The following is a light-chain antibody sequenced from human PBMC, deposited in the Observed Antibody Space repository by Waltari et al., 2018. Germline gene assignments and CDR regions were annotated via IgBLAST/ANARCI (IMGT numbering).Light chain of an antibody. CDR3: AAWDDSLNGLYV. CDR1: TPNTGSTT. CDR2: SSN. J-gene: IGLJ1*01. Sequence: QSVLTQPPSASGPPGHRLTISVSGITPNTGSTTATWYQQLPGTAPKPPIYSSNPWPSGVPDRFSGSKSGTSASLAISGLQSEDEADYYCAAWDDSLNGLYVFGPGTKVTVL. V-gene: IGLV1-44*01.